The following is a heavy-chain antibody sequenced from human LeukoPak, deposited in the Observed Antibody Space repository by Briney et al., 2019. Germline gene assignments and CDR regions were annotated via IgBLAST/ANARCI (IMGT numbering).Heavy chain of an antibody. D-gene: IGHD5-12*01. CDR3: ARSNDYDYHFNY. CDR1: GGTFSSYV. CDR2: IIPIFGTA. V-gene: IGHV1-69*05. J-gene: IGHJ4*02. Sequence: ASVKVSCKASGGTFSSYVINWVRQAPGQGLEWMGGIIPIFGTATYAQKFQGRVTITTDESSTTAYMELSSLKWEDTALYYCARSNDYDYHFNYWGQGTLVTVSS.